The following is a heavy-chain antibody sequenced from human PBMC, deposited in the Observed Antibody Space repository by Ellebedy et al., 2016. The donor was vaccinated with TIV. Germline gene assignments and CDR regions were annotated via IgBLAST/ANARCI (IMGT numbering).Heavy chain of an antibody. CDR1: GGSFSGYY. V-gene: IGHV4-34*01. J-gene: IGHJ4*02. CDR3: ARDPFDY. Sequence: SETLSLTCAVYGGSFSGYYWSWIRQPPGKGLEWIGEINHSGSTNYNPSLKSRVTISVDTSKNQFSLKLSSVTAADTAVYYCARDPFDYWGQGTLVTVSS. CDR2: INHSGST.